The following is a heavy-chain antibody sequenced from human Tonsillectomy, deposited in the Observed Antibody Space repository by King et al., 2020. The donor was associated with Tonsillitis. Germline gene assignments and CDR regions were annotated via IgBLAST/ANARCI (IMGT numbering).Heavy chain of an antibody. CDR1: GYPFTSYY. V-gene: IGHV1-46*01. D-gene: IGHD3-22*01. Sequence: QLVQSGAEVTKPGASVKVSCKASGYPFTSYYMHWVRQAPGQGLEWMGIINPSAGSTSYAQKFQGRATMTRDTSTSTVYMELSSLTSEDTAVYYCARGQYYYDSSGYYPLYFDYWGQGTLITVSS. CDR2: INPSAGST. CDR3: ARGQYYYDSSGYYPLYFDY. J-gene: IGHJ4*02.